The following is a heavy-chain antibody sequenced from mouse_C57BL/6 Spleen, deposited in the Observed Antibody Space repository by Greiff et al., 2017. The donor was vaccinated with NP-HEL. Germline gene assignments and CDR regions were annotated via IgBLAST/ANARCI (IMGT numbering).Heavy chain of an antibody. V-gene: IGHV1-4*01. J-gene: IGHJ4*01. CDR1: GYTFTSCT. CDR2: INPSSGYT. CDR3: ARNYDAYYAMDY. Sequence: QVQLQQSGAELARPGASVKMSCKASGYTFTSCTMHWVKQRPGQGLEWIGYINPSSGYTKYNQKFKDKATLTADKSSSTAYMQLSSLTSEDSAVYYCARNYDAYYAMDYWGQGTSVTVSS. D-gene: IGHD2-4*01.